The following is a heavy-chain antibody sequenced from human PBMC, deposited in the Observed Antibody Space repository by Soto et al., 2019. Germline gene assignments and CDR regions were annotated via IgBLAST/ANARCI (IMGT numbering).Heavy chain of an antibody. CDR1: GYSFTSYG. CDR3: ARGHDILTGYYRF. D-gene: IGHD3-9*01. Sequence: GASVKVSCKTSGYSFTSYGISWVRQAPGQGLEWMGWISPYNGNTNYAQKFQGRVTMTTDTSTSTAYMELRSLRSDDTAVYYCARGHDILTGYYRFWGQGTLVTVSS. V-gene: IGHV1-18*01. CDR2: ISPYNGNT. J-gene: IGHJ4*02.